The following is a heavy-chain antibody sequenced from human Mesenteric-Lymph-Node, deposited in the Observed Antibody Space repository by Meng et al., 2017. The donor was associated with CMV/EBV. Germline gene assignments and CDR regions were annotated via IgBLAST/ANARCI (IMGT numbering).Heavy chain of an antibody. J-gene: IGHJ4*02. D-gene: IGHD2-15*01. CDR2: IIPLFATA. CDR1: GGTFSSYA. Sequence: SVKVSCKASGGTFSSYAISWVRQAPGQGLEWMGGIIPLFATAKYAQKFQNRVTITRDESTSTDYMELSSLTSDDTAVYYCARNGPLYYFDYWGQGTLVTVSS. V-gene: IGHV1-69*05. CDR3: ARNGPLYYFDY.